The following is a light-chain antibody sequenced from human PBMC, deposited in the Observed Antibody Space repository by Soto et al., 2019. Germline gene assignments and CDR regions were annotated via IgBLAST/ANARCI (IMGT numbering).Light chain of an antibody. CDR2: DVS. V-gene: IGLV2-14*03. Sequence: QSALTQPASVSGSPGQAITISCSGTSSHVGAFNYVSWYQQHPGKAPKLMIYDVSNRPSGVSNRFSGSKSGNTASLTISGLQSEDEADYYCTSYTPTGALVFGSGTKLTVL. CDR1: SSHVGAFNY. CDR3: TSYTPTGALV. J-gene: IGLJ3*02.